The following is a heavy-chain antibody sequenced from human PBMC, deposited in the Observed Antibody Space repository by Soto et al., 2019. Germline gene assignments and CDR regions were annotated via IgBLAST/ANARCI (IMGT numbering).Heavy chain of an antibody. Sequence: QVQLQDSGPGLVKPSQTLSLTCTVSGGSISSGGYYWSWIRQHPGKGREWIGYIYYSGSTYYNPSLKSRVTISVDTSKNKFSLKLSSVTAADTAVYYCARGYVWGSYRYDDYWGQGTLVTVSS. CDR3: ARGYVWGSYRYDDY. CDR2: IYYSGST. CDR1: GGSISSGGYY. J-gene: IGHJ4*02. V-gene: IGHV4-31*03. D-gene: IGHD3-16*02.